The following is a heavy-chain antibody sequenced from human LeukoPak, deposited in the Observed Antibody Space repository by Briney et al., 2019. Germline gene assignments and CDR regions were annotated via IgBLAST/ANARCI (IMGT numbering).Heavy chain of an antibody. CDR3: ARESIAVAGAPFDY. Sequence: GGSLRLSCAASGFTFSSYSMNWVRQAPGKGLEWVSYISSGSTIYDADSVKGRFPISRDNAKNSLYLQMNSLRAEDTAVYYCARESIAVAGAPFDYWGQGTLVTVSS. V-gene: IGHV3-48*04. CDR1: GFTFSSYS. J-gene: IGHJ4*02. CDR2: ISSGSTI. D-gene: IGHD6-19*01.